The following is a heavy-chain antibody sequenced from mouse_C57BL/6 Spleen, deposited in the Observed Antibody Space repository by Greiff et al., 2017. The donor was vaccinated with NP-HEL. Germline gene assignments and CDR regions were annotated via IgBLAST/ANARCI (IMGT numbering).Heavy chain of an antibody. J-gene: IGHJ2*01. CDR2: ISDGGSYT. Sequence: DVKLQESGGGLVKPGGSLKLSCAASGFTFSSYAMSWVRQTPEKRLEWVATISDGGSYTYYPDNVKGRFTISRDNAKNNLYLQMSHLKSEDTAMYYCARDGDAYFDYWGQGTTLTVSS. CDR1: GFTFSSYA. V-gene: IGHV5-4*01. CDR3: ARDGDAYFDY. D-gene: IGHD3-3*01.